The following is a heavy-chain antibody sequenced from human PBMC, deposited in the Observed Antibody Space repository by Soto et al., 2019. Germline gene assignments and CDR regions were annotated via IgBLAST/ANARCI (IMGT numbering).Heavy chain of an antibody. J-gene: IGHJ4*02. CDR2: ISGDAHDT. CDR1: GFVFSDYA. CDR3: VKDAPQPFSD. D-gene: IGHD3-3*02. V-gene: IGHV3-23*01. Sequence: EVHLLESAGGLVQPGGSLRISCAASGFVFSDYAMSWVRQAPGKGLEWLSAISGDAHDTYYAASVKGRFTISRDNSKNTLYLQMDSLRVEDTARYYCVKDAPQPFSDWGRGTLGTVSS.